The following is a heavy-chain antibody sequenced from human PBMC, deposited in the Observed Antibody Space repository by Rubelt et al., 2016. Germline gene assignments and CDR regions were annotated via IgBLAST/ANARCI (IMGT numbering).Heavy chain of an antibody. CDR2: LSYDGRNK. D-gene: IGHD2-8*01. J-gene: IGHJ4*02. CDR1: SYA. CDR3: ARDMGRILMVYAGRMPDY. Sequence: SYAMHRVRQAPGKGLEWVAGLSYDGRNKNYAESVKGRFNISRDNSKNTLYLQMKSLRAEDTAVYYCARDMGRILMVYAGRMPDYWGQGTLVTVSS. V-gene: IGHV3-30*04.